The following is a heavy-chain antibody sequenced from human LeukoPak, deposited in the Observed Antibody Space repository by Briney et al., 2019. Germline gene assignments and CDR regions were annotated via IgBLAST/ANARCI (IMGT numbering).Heavy chain of an antibody. J-gene: IGHJ6*03. V-gene: IGHV3-11*04. Sequence: GGSLRLSCAASGFTFSDYYMSWIRQAPGKGLEWVSYISSSGSTIYYADSVKGRFTISRDNAKNSLYLQMNSLRAEDTAVYYCARTSGLSDYYYMDVWGKGTTVTVSS. D-gene: IGHD3/OR15-3a*01. CDR1: GFTFSDYY. CDR3: ARTSGLSDYYYMDV. CDR2: ISSSGSTI.